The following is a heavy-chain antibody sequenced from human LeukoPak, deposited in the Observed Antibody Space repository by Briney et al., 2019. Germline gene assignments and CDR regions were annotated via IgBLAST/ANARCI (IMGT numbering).Heavy chain of an antibody. V-gene: IGHV3-30*02. CDR2: IRYDGSNK. CDR3: AKTRASSGSYGNFDY. D-gene: IGHD3-10*01. Sequence: GGSLRLSCAASGFTFSSYGMHWVRQAPGKGLEWVAFIRYDGSNKYYADSVKGRFTISRDNSKNTLYLQMNSLRAEDTAVYYCAKTRASSGSYGNFDYWGQGTLVTVSS. CDR1: GFTFSSYG. J-gene: IGHJ4*02.